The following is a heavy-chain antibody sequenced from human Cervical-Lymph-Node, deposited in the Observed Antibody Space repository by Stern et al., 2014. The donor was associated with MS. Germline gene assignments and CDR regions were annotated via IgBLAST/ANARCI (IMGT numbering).Heavy chain of an antibody. CDR3: ASGSYSGSDAFDI. Sequence: VQLLESGGGVVRPGRSLRLSCAASGFTSNSSAMHWVRQAPGKGLQWVTVMSYNGGSQYYTDFVKGRFTISRDKSKKTLYLQMNNLRPEDTAVYYCASGSYSGSDAFDIWGQGTMVTVSP. CDR2: MSYNGGSQ. CDR1: GFTSNSSA. D-gene: IGHD1-26*01. J-gene: IGHJ3*02. V-gene: IGHV3-30*04.